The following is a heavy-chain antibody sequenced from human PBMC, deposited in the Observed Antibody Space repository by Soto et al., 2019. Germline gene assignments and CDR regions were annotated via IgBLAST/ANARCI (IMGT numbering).Heavy chain of an antibody. CDR3: ERDSGDY. J-gene: IGHJ4*01. Sequence: QVQLVASGGAVVQPGRSLRLSCAASGFSFNNYGMHWVRQAPGKGLEWVAVIWNDGSNEYYADSVKGQFTIFRDNIKNTPDLQMNSLRAEDTAVYYGERDSGDYLGEVTLVTVSS. V-gene: IGHV3-33*01. CDR1: GFSFNNYG. CDR2: IWNDGSNE.